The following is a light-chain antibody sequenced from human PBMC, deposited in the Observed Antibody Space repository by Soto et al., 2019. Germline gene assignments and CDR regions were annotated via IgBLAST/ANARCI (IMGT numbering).Light chain of an antibody. J-gene: IGKJ2*01. Sequence: EIVMTQSPATLSVSPGERATLSCRASQSVSSDLAWYQQRPGQAPRLLIYGASTRATGIPARLSGSGSGTGFTLTISSLQSEDFAVYYCQQYYDWPYTFGQGTKLEIK. CDR1: QSVSSD. CDR3: QQYYDWPYT. CDR2: GAS. V-gene: IGKV3-15*01.